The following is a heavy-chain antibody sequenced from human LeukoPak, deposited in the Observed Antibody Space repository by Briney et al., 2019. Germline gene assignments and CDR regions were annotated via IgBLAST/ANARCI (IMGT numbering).Heavy chain of an antibody. J-gene: IGHJ4*02. CDR3: AKPYRSGGSCYWFSAFDY. V-gene: IGHV3-7*01. Sequence: GGSLRLSCAASGFTFSSYWMSWVRQAPGKGLEWVANIKQDGSEKYYVDSVKGRFTISRDNAKNSLYLQMNSLRAEDTAVYYCAKPYRSGGSCYWFSAFDYWGQGTLVTVSS. D-gene: IGHD2-15*01. CDR2: IKQDGSEK. CDR1: GFTFSSYW.